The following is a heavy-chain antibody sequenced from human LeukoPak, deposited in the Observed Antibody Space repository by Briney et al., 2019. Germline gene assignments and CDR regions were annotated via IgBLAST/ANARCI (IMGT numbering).Heavy chain of an antibody. CDR2: ISGSGGST. Sequence: GGSLRLSCAASGFTFSSYAMSWVRQAPGKGLEWVSAISGSGGSTYYADSVKGRFTISRDNSKNTLYLQMNSLRAEDTAVCYCAKGGYCSSTSCYGDWFDPWGQGTLVTVSS. CDR3: AKGGYCSSTSCYGDWFDP. CDR1: GFTFSSYA. J-gene: IGHJ5*02. D-gene: IGHD2-2*01. V-gene: IGHV3-23*01.